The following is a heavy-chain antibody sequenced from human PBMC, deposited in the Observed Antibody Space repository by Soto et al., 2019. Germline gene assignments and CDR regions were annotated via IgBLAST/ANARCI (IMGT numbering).Heavy chain of an antibody. CDR1: GDSVTNRIYY. D-gene: IGHD1-26*01. CDR3: AREIGARAHRPSFDL. Sequence: SETLSLTCNVSGDSVTNRIYYWSWIRQPPGKRLQWLGYIYHTGTADYNPSLKSRLTMSVDTAKNQFSLHLTSVTAADTAIYYCAREIGARAHRPSFDLWGQGTLVTVSS. V-gene: IGHV4-61*01. J-gene: IGHJ4*02. CDR2: IYHTGTA.